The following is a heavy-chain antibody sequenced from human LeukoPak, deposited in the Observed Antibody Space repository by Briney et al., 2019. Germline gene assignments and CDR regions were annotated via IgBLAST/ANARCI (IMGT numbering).Heavy chain of an antibody. CDR1: GYTFTSYY. CDR3: ARVGPPSPIAVAALPYDY. J-gene: IGHJ4*02. V-gene: IGHV1-46*01. Sequence: GASVKVSCKASGYTFTSYYMHWVRQAPGQGLEWIGMINPSGGSTSYAQKFQGRVTMTRDTSTSTVYMELSSLRSEDTAVYYCARVGPPSPIAVAALPYDYWGQGTLVTVSS. CDR2: INPSGGST. D-gene: IGHD6-19*01.